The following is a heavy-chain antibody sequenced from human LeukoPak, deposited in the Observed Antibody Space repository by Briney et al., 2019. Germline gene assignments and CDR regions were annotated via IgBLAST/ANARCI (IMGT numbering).Heavy chain of an antibody. V-gene: IGHV1-46*01. CDR2: INPSAGST. D-gene: IGHD3-3*01. CDR1: GYTFTSHY. J-gene: IGHJ4*02. Sequence: ASVKVSCRASGYTFTSHYMHWVRQAPGQGLEWMGIINPSAGSTSYPQKFQGRVTMTRDTSTSTVYMELSSLRSEDTAVYYCAAPGASGFVGNFWSGPLGYWGQGTLVTVSS. CDR3: AAPGASGFVGNFWSGPLGY.